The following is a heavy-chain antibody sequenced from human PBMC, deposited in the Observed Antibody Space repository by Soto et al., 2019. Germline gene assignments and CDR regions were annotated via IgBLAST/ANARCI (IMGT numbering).Heavy chain of an antibody. J-gene: IGHJ4*01. CDR1: GFTFGTYA. Sequence: QVQLVESGGAVVQPGGSLRLSCAASGFTFGTYAMHWVRQAPGKGLEWVAVIYYDGSNRYYGDAVKGRFTISRDNSKSTLYLQMSSLRAEDTAVYYRARAFCTNGVCYYFFDYWGHGTLVTVSS. D-gene: IGHD2-8*01. CDR2: IYYDGSNR. CDR3: ARAFCTNGVCYYFFDY. V-gene: IGHV3-33*01.